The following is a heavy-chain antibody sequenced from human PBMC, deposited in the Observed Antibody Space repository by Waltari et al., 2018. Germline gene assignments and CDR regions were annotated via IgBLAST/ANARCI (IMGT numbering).Heavy chain of an antibody. CDR3: ARDRCNSTSCLSRGAFDI. J-gene: IGHJ3*02. V-gene: IGHV4-4*07. CDR1: GGSISSYY. CDR2: IYAAGST. D-gene: IGHD2-2*01. Sequence: QVQLQESGPGLVKPSETLSLTCTVSGGSISSYYWSWVRQPAGKGLEWIGRIYAAGSTNYNPPRRRRVTMSVDTSKNHFSLRLTSVTAADTAVYYCARDRCNSTSCLSRGAFDIWGQGTMVTVSS.